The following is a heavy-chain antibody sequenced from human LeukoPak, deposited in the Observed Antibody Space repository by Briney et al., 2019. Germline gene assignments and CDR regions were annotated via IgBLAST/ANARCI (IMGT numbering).Heavy chain of an antibody. CDR2: IYYSGST. D-gene: IGHD3-22*01. J-gene: IGHJ5*02. CDR3: ARLLTYYYDSNVALFDP. V-gene: IGHV4-59*11. CDR1: GGSISSHY. Sequence: SETLSLTCTVSGGSISSHYWSWIRQPPGKGLEWIGYIYYSGSTNYNPSLKSRVTISVDTSKNQFSLKLSSVTAADTAVYYCARLLTYYYDSNVALFDPWGQGTLVTVSS.